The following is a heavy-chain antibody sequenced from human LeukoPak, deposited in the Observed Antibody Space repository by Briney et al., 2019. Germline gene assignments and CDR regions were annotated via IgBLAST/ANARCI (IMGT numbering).Heavy chain of an antibody. CDR2: ISSNGGST. Sequence: GGSLTLSCAASGFTFSSHAMHWVRQAPGKGLEYVSAISSNGGSTYYANSVKGRFTISRDNSKNTLYLQMGSLRAEDMAVYYCAREGLEENWGQGTLVTVSS. D-gene: IGHD3-3*01. CDR3: AREGLEEN. J-gene: IGHJ4*02. CDR1: GFTFSSHA. V-gene: IGHV3-64*01.